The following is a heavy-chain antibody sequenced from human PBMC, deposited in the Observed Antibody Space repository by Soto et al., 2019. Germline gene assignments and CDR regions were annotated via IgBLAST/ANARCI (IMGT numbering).Heavy chain of an antibody. CDR1: GGSISSYY. V-gene: IGHV4-59*01. J-gene: IGHJ5*02. D-gene: IGHD2-21*02. CDR2: IYYSGST. CDR3: ARVETYCGGDCYRWFDP. Sequence: SETLSLTCTVSGGSISSYYWSWIRQPPGKGLEWIGYIYYSGSTNYNPSLKSRVTISVDTSKNQFSLKLSSVTAADTAVYYCARVETYCGGDCYRWFDPWGQGTLVTVSS.